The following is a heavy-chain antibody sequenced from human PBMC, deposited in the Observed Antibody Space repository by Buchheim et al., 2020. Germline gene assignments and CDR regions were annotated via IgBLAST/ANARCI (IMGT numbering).Heavy chain of an antibody. CDR1: GFTFRTYW. CDR2: INLDGSVT. Sequence: EMQLVESGGGSVQPGGSLRLSCDASGFTFRTYWMHWVRQRPGEGLVWVSRINLDGSVTSYADSVKGRFTVSRDNAKHALYLEMSSLRAEDTAVYYCARDLTSGWARYFDLWGRGTL. CDR3: ARDLTSGWARYFDL. V-gene: IGHV3-74*01. J-gene: IGHJ2*01. D-gene: IGHD6-25*01.